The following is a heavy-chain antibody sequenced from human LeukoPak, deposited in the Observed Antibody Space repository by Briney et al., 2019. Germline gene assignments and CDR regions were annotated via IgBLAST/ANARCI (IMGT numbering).Heavy chain of an antibody. CDR2: IYYSGST. CDR1: GGSISSSSYY. CDR3: AREGGYSSSHFDY. V-gene: IGHV4-30-4*08. J-gene: IGHJ4*02. Sequence: PSETLSLTCTVSGGSISSSSYYWGWIRQPPGKGLEWIGYIYYSGSTYYNPSLKSRVTISVDTSKNQFSLKLSSVTAADTAVYYCAREGGYSSSHFDYWGQGTLVTVSS. D-gene: IGHD6-6*01.